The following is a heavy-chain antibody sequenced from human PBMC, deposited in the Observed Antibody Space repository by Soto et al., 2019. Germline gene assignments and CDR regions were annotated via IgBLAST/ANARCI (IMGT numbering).Heavy chain of an antibody. J-gene: IGHJ4*02. CDR1: GYTFTSYG. Sequence: ASVKVSCKASGYTFTSYGISWVRQAPGQGLEWMGWISAYNGNTNYAQKLQGRVTMTTDTSTSTAYMELRSLRSDDTAVYYCARAGTYYDILTGPFDYWGQGTLVTVS. V-gene: IGHV1-18*01. CDR3: ARAGTYYDILTGPFDY. CDR2: ISAYNGNT. D-gene: IGHD3-9*01.